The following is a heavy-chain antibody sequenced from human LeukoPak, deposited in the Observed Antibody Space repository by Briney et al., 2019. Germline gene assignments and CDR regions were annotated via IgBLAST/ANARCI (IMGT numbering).Heavy chain of an antibody. CDR1: GFSLSTSGVG. D-gene: IGHD3-10*01. J-gene: IGHJ6*02. CDR3: AHSFRFGTDYYYGMDV. Sequence: SGPTLVNPTQTLTLTCTFSGFSLSTSGVGVGWIRQPPGKALEWLALIYWNDDKRYSPSLKSRLTITKDTSKNQVVLTMTNVDPVDTATYYCAHSFRFGTDYYYGMDVWGQGTTVAVSS. CDR2: IYWNDDK. V-gene: IGHV2-5*01.